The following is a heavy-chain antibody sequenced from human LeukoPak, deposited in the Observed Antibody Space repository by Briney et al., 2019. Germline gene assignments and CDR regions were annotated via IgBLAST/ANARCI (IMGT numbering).Heavy chain of an antibody. D-gene: IGHD3-22*01. CDR1: GFTFSSHA. Sequence: GGSLRLSCAASGFTFSSHAMSWVRQAPGKGLEWIAVISGSGGSTYYADSVKGRFTISRDNSKKTLYLQMNSLRAEDTAVYYWAKDPLYYYDSNGYFDYWGQGTLATVSS. CDR3: AKDPLYYYDSNGYFDY. J-gene: IGHJ4*02. CDR2: ISGSGGST. V-gene: IGHV3-23*01.